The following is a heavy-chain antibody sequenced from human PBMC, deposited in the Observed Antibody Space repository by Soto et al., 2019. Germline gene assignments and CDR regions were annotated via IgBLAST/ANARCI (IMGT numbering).Heavy chain of an antibody. Sequence: SVKVSCKASGFTFTSSAVQWVRQARGQRLEWIGWIVVGSGNTDYAQKFQERVTITRDMSTSTAYMELSSLRSEDTAVYYCAASTYYDFWSGYFFDFWGQGTLVTVSS. D-gene: IGHD3-3*01. CDR1: GFTFTSSA. V-gene: IGHV1-58*01. CDR3: AASTYYDFWSGYFFDF. J-gene: IGHJ4*02. CDR2: IVVGSGNT.